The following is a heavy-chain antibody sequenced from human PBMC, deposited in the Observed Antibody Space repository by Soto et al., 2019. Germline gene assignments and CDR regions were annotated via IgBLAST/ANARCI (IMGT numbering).Heavy chain of an antibody. D-gene: IGHD2-15*01. Sequence: GSLCLTWAAASFTLSNYATKWVSQALGKGLEMVAVISYDGNNKYYADSVKGRFTISRDTSKNRLSLQMKSLRTEDQSVYYCAKDRWPHEYCSGGTCYNGFANWGQGTLVTVS. CDR2: ISYDGNNK. CDR1: SFTLSNYA. CDR3: AKDRWPHEYCSGGTCYNGFAN. V-gene: IGHV3-30*18. J-gene: IGHJ4*02.